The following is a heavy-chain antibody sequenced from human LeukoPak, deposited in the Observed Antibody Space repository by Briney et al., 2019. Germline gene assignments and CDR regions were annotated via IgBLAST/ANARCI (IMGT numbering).Heavy chain of an antibody. Sequence: HAGGSLRLSCAASGLTFSSYGMHWVRQAPGKGLEWVAVIWYDGSNKYYADSVKGRFTNSRDNSKNTLYLQMNSLRAEDTAVYYCGRVPFGVARYTPLDYWGQGTLVTVSS. CDR1: GLTFSSYG. J-gene: IGHJ4*02. CDR2: IWYDGSNK. V-gene: IGHV3-33*01. D-gene: IGHD3-3*01. CDR3: GRVPFGVARYTPLDY.